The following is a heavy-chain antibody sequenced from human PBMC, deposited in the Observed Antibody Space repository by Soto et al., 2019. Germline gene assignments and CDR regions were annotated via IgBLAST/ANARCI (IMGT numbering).Heavy chain of an antibody. J-gene: IGHJ4*02. CDR3: ARVAGNWNDDYFDH. D-gene: IGHD1-1*01. CDR2: MNPNSGDT. Sequence: QVQLVQSGAEVKKPGASVKVSCKASGYTFTNSDINWVRQATGQGLEWMGWMNPNSGDTGYAQKFQGRVTMTRDTYIRTAYMELSSLRSEDTAVYYCARVAGNWNDDYFDHWGQGTPVTVSS. CDR1: GYTFTNSD. V-gene: IGHV1-8*01.